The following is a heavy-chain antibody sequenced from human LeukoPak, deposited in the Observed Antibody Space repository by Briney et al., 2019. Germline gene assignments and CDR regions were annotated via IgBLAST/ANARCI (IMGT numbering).Heavy chain of an antibody. V-gene: IGHV1-18*01. CDR2: ISAYNGNT. D-gene: IGHD6-13*01. Sequence: ASVKVSSKASGYTFTSYGISWVRQAPGQGLEWMGWISAYNGNTNYAQKLQGRVTMTTDTSTSTAYMELRSLRSDDTAVYYCARVGIQGIAFSDAFDIWGQGTMVTVSS. J-gene: IGHJ3*02. CDR1: GYTFTSYG. CDR3: ARVGIQGIAFSDAFDI.